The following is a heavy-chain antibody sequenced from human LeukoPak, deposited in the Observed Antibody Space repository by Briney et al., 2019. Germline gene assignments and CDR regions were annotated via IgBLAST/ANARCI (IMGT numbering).Heavy chain of an antibody. V-gene: IGHV4-39*01. CDR3: GTVAGQSIDY. Sequence: SETLSLTCTVSGSSISSSSYYWGWIRQPPGKGLEWIGSIYYSGSTYYNPSLKSRVTISVDTSKNQFSLKLSSVTAADTAVYYCGTVAGQSIDYWGQGTLVTVSS. D-gene: IGHD6-19*01. CDR2: IYYSGST. J-gene: IGHJ4*02. CDR1: GSSISSSSYY.